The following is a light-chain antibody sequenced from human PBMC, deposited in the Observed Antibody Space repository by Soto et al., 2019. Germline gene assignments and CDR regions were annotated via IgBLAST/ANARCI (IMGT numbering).Light chain of an antibody. CDR1: GSDVGGYNY. CDR2: EVS. Sequence: QSALTQPASVSGSPGQSITISCTGTGSDVGGYNYVSWYQQNPGKDPKLMIYEVSNRPSGVSNRFSGSKSGNTASLTISGLQAEDEADYYCTSYTSSDTYVFGTGTKLTVL. J-gene: IGLJ1*01. CDR3: TSYTSSDTYV. V-gene: IGLV2-14*01.